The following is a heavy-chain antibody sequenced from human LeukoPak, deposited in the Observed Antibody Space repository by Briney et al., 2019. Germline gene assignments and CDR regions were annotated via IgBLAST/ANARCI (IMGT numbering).Heavy chain of an antibody. V-gene: IGHV4-59*01. CDR3: ARDYYGSGSYTPPNWFDP. CDR2: IYYSGST. Sequence: PSGTLSLTCTVSGGSISSYYWSWIRQPPGKGLEWIGYIYYSGSTNYNPSLKSRVTISVDTSKNQFSLKLSSVTAADTAVYYCARDYYGSGSYTPPNWFDPWGQGTLVTVSS. D-gene: IGHD3-10*01. J-gene: IGHJ5*02. CDR1: GGSISSYY.